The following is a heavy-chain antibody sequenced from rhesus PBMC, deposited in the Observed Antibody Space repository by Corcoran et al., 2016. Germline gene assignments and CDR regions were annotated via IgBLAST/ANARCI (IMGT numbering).Heavy chain of an antibody. CDR3: GRGGYSNYLSSLDV. CDR1: VYSLNNNY. CDR2: TYGSSGST. J-gene: IGHJ5-2*02. V-gene: IGHV4-147*01. Sequence: QVQLQASGPGLVKPSETLSLTCAVSVYSLNNNYWTWILQPPGKGLEWSGYTYGSSGSTYYNPSLKSRVTISTDTSKNQFSLKLISVTAADTAIYVCGRGGYSNYLSSLDVWGRGVLVTVSS. D-gene: IGHD4-23*01.